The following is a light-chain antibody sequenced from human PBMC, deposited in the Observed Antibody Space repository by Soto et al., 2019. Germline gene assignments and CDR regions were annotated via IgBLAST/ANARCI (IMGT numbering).Light chain of an antibody. Sequence: QSALTQPASVSGSPGQSITISCTGTRXDVGGYNYVSWYQQHPGKAPKLMIYEVSNRPSGVSDRSSGSKSGNTASLTISGLQAEDEAEYSCSSYTSSSTYVFGPGTKVTVI. V-gene: IGLV2-14*01. CDR3: SSYTSSSTYV. CDR2: EVS. CDR1: RXDVGGYNY. J-gene: IGLJ1*01.